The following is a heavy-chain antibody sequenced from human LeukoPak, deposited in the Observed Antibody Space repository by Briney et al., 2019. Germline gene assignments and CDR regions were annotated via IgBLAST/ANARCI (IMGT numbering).Heavy chain of an antibody. CDR1: GYTFTGYY. J-gene: IGHJ4*02. Sequence: GASVKVSCKASGYTFTGYYMHWVRQAPGQGLEWMGWISAYNGNTNYAQKLQGRVTMTTDTSTSTAYMELRSLRSDDTAVYYCARDSYYYDSSGERNFDYWGQGTLVTVSS. CDR2: ISAYNGNT. V-gene: IGHV1-18*04. CDR3: ARDSYYYDSSGERNFDY. D-gene: IGHD3-22*01.